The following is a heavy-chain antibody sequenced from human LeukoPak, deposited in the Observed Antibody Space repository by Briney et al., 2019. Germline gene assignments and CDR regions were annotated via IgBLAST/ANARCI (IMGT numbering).Heavy chain of an antibody. CDR2: ISSSSSYI. CDR1: GFTFSSYS. D-gene: IGHD4-17*01. V-gene: IGHV3-21*01. J-gene: IGHJ4*02. CDR3: ARDRRYGDYAY. Sequence: GGSLRLSCAASGFTFSSYSMNWGRQAPGKGLEWVSSISSSSSYIYYADSVKGRFTISRDNAKNSLYLQMNSLRAEDTAVYYCARDRRYGDYAYWGQGTLVTVSS.